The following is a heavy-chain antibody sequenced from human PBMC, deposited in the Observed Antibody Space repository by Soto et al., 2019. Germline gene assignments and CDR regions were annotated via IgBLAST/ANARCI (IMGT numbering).Heavy chain of an antibody. CDR3: AKDRYGDTAMVTFDY. CDR2: ISYDGSNK. Sequence: GGSLRLSCAASGFTFSSYGMHWVRQAPGKGLEWVAVISYDGSNKYYADSVKGRFTISRDNSKNTLYLQMNSLRAEDTAVYYCAKDRYGDTAMVTFDYWGQGTLVTVSS. V-gene: IGHV3-30*18. D-gene: IGHD5-18*01. CDR1: GFTFSSYG. J-gene: IGHJ4*02.